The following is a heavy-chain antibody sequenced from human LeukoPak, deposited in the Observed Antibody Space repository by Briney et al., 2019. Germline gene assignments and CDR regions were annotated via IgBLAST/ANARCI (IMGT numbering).Heavy chain of an antibody. J-gene: IGHJ4*02. CDR1: GFTFNNYA. CDR2: ISSSSSTI. V-gene: IGHV3-48*01. CDR3: ARELDSSGYYPLSEFDY. Sequence: QPGGSLRLSCAASGFTFNNYAMNWVRQAPGKGLEWVSYISSSSSTIYYADSVKGRFTISRDNAKNSLYLQMNSLRAEDTAVYYCARELDSSGYYPLSEFDYWGQGTLVTVSS. D-gene: IGHD3-22*01.